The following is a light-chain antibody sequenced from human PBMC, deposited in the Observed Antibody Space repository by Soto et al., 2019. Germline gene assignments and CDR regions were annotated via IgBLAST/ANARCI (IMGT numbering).Light chain of an antibody. CDR2: EAS. Sequence: EIVLTQSPATLSLSPGERATLSCRTSQSVSSYLAWYQQKRGQAPRLLIYEASNRATGIPARFSGSGSGTDFTLTISSLEPEDFPIYYCQHRNNCPLTFGGGTNVQL. V-gene: IGKV3-11*01. J-gene: IGKJ4*01. CDR3: QHRNNCPLT. CDR1: QSVSSY.